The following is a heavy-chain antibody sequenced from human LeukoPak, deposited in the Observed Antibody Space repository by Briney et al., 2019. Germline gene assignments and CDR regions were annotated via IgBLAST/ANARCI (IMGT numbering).Heavy chain of an antibody. CDR2: IYTGGST. Sequence: SETLSLTCTVSGGSISSYYWSWIRQPAGKGLEWIGRIYTGGSTNYNPSLKSRVTMSVDTSKNQFSLKLSSVTAADTAVYYCARAGYCSSTSCYKDPDDAFDIWGQGTMVTVSS. CDR1: GGSISSYY. J-gene: IGHJ3*02. CDR3: ARAGYCSSTSCYKDPDDAFDI. D-gene: IGHD2-2*02. V-gene: IGHV4-4*07.